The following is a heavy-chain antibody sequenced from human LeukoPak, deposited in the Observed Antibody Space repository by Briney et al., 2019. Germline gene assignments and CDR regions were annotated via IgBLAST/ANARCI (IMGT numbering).Heavy chain of an antibody. D-gene: IGHD6-13*01. J-gene: IGHJ4*02. CDR1: GGSFSSGSYS. Sequence: PSETLSLTCTVSGGSFSSGSYSWNWVRQPAGKGLEWIGRIYTSGSTNYNPSLKSRVTISVGTSKTQFSLKLSSVTAADTAVYYCARVTLYSSTWYFDYWGQGTLVTVSS. CDR3: ARVTLYSSTWYFDY. CDR2: IYTSGST. V-gene: IGHV4-61*02.